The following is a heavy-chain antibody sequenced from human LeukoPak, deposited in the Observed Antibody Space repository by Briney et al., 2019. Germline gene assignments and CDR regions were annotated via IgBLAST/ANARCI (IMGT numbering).Heavy chain of an antibody. CDR2: INSGGTVT. J-gene: IGHJ4*02. V-gene: IGHV3-74*01. Sequence: GGSLRLSCAASGFTFSDFWMHWVRQAPGKGLVWVSRINSGGTVTNYADSVKGRLTISRDNAKNTLYLQMNSLRAEDTAVYYCARAEGDYGGNSWSFDXXXXGTLVTVSS. CDR1: GFTFSDFW. D-gene: IGHD4-23*01. CDR3: ARAEGDYGGNSWSFDX.